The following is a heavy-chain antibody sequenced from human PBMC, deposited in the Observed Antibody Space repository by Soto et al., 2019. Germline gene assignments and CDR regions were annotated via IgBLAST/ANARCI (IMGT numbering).Heavy chain of an antibody. D-gene: IGHD5-18*01. J-gene: IGHJ4*02. Sequence: QVQLVQSGAEVKKPGASVKVSCKASGYTFTSYAMHWVRQAPGQSLEWMGWINAGNGNTKYSQKFQGRVTITRDTSASTAYRELSSLRSEDTAVYYCARGLNGYLHYFDYWGQGTLVTVSS. CDR3: ARGLNGYLHYFDY. CDR1: GYTFTSYA. V-gene: IGHV1-3*01. CDR2: INAGNGNT.